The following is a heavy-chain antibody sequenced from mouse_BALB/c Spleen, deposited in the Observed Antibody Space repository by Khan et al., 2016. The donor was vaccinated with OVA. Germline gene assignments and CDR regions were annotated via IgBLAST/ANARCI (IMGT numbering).Heavy chain of an antibody. CDR2: ICSGGDYT. Sequence: EVELVESGGGLVKPGGPLKLSCAASGFTFSTYAMSWVRQTPEKRLEWVATICSGGDYTYYPDSVKGRFTISRDNAKNTLYLQMNRLRSEDTAMYYCARHNYGPFAYWGQGTLVTVSA. J-gene: IGHJ3*01. CDR1: GFTFSTYA. D-gene: IGHD1-1*01. V-gene: IGHV5-9-3*01. CDR3: ARHNYGPFAY.